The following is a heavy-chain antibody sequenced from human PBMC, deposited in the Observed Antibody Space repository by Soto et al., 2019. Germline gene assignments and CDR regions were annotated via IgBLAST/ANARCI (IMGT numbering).Heavy chain of an antibody. Sequence: PGGSLRLSCAASGFTSSNYGMHWVRQAPGKGLVWVSHIKSDGSSTNYADSVKGRFTISRDNAKNTLDLQMHGLRAEDMAVYYCVRSVRSGSFPYYYYAMDVWGQGTTVTVSS. V-gene: IGHV3-74*01. D-gene: IGHD3-10*01. J-gene: IGHJ6*02. CDR2: IKSDGSST. CDR3: VRSVRSGSFPYYYYAMDV. CDR1: GFTSSNYG.